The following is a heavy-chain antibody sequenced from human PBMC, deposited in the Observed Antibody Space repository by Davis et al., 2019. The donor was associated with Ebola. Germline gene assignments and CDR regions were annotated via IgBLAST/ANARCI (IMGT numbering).Heavy chain of an antibody. CDR2: ISAYNGNT. D-gene: IGHD6-19*01. CDR3: ASLHSSGWRGRRYFDY. V-gene: IGHV1-18*01. J-gene: IGHJ4*02. Sequence: ASVKVSCKASGYTFTSYGISWVRQAPGQGLEWMGWISAYNGNTNYAQKLQGRVTMTTDTSTSTAYMELRSLRSDDTAVYYCASLHSSGWRGRRYFDYWGQGTLVTVSS. CDR1: GYTFTSYG.